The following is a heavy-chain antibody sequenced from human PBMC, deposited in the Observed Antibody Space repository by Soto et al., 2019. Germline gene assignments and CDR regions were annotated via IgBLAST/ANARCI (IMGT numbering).Heavy chain of an antibody. CDR2: IIPIFGTA. CDR1: GGTFSSYA. Sequence: AAVKVSWKASGGTFSSYAISWVRQAPGQGLEWMGGIIPIFGTANYAQKFQGRVTITADESTSTAYMELSSLRSEDTAVYYCARDAGGRGHFDVWCQAILVTVS. V-gene: IGHV1-69*13. CDR3: ARDAGGRGHFDV. D-gene: IGHD1-26*01. J-gene: IGHJ4*02.